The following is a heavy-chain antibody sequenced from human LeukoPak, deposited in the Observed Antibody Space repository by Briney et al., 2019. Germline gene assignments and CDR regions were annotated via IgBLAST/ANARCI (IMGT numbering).Heavy chain of an antibody. J-gene: IGHJ4*02. CDR1: GFTFDDYA. CDR2: ISWNSGSI. V-gene: IGHV3-9*03. D-gene: IGHD6-13*01. CDR3: AKGGQQLVTYYFDY. Sequence: GGSLRLSCAASGFTFDDYAMHWVRQAPGKGLEWVSGISWNSGSIGYADSVKGRFTISRDNAKNSLYLQMNSLRAEDMALYYCAKGGQQLVTYYFDYWGQGTLVTVSS.